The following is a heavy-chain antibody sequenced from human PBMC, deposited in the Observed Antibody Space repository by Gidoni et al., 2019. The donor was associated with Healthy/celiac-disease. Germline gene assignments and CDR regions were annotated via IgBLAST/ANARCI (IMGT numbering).Heavy chain of an antibody. J-gene: IGHJ4*02. V-gene: IGHV1-69*01. CDR3: ARLRGPVRDSSGYYLSFFDY. Sequence: KPPGSSVKVSCKASGGTFSSYAISWVRQAPGQGLEWMGGIIPIFGTANYAQKFQGRVTITADESTSTAYMELSSLRSEDTAVYDCARLRGPVRDSSGYYLSFFDYWGQGTLVTVSS. CDR1: GGTFSSYA. D-gene: IGHD3-22*01. CDR2: IIPIFGTA.